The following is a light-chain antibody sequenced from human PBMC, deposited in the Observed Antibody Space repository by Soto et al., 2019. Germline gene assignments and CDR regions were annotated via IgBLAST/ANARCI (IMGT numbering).Light chain of an antibody. J-gene: IGKJ1*01. V-gene: IGKV3-20*01. CDR3: EYYGSSPRT. CDR1: QTVSSS. CDR2: GAS. Sequence: EIVLTQSPATLSLSPGERATLSCRASQTVSSSLAWYQQKPGQAPRLLIYGASKRATGIPDRFSGSGSGTDFTLTISRLEPEDFAVYYCEYYGSSPRTFGQGTKVDIK.